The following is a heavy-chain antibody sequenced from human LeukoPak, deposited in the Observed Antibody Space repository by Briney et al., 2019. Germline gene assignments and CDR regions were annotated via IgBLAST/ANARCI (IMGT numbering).Heavy chain of an antibody. CDR2: IKGDSSHI. V-gene: IGHV3-21*01. D-gene: IGHD2-2*01. Sequence: PGGSLRLSFAASGFIFITSSLNWVRPAPGMGLEWLSSIKGDSSHISYAESVKGRFTISRDNTKNALFLQMNTLRAEDTAIYYCARGFVPAAFDLWGLGTLVIVSS. J-gene: IGHJ5*02. CDR1: GFIFITSS. CDR3: ARGFVPAAFDL.